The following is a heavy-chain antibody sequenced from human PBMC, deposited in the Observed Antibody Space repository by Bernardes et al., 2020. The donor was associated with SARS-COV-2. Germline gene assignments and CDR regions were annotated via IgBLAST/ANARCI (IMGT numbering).Heavy chain of an antibody. J-gene: IGHJ6*02. D-gene: IGHD2-2*01. CDR1: GFTFSSYA. Sequence: GGSLRLSCAASGFTFSSYAMSWVRQAPGKGLEWVSAISGSGGSTYYADSVKGRFTISRDNSKNTLYLQMNSLRAEDTAVYYCAKFVFKGYQHHMDVWGQGTTVTVSS. CDR2: ISGSGGST. CDR3: AKFVFKGYQHHMDV. V-gene: IGHV3-23*01.